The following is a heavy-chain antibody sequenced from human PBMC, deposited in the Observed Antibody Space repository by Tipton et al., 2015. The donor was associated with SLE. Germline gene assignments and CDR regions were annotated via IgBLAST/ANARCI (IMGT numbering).Heavy chain of an antibody. CDR3: ASAGDGYKYAFDI. CDR1: GGSTSSYY. CDR2: IYYTGST. Sequence: TLSLTCTVSGGSTSSYYWSWIRQAPGKGLEWIGYIYYTGSTKFNPSLKSRVSISLDTSKNQFSLKLSSVTAADTAVYYCASAGDGYKYAFDIWGQGTMVTVSS. D-gene: IGHD5-24*01. J-gene: IGHJ3*02. V-gene: IGHV4-59*08.